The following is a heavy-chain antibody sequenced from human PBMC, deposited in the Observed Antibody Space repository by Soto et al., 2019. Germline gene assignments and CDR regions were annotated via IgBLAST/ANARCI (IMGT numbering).Heavy chain of an antibody. CDR2: IYSGGST. V-gene: IGHV3-53*01. D-gene: IGHD6-13*01. Sequence: GGSLRLSCAASGFTVRSNYMSWVRKAPGKGMEWVSVIYSGGSTYFSDSVKGRFTISRDNSKNTLYLQINSLSAEDPALYSCARGVSLARGGAFDIWGQGTMVTVSS. CDR3: ARGVSLARGGAFDI. CDR1: GFTVRSNY. J-gene: IGHJ3*02.